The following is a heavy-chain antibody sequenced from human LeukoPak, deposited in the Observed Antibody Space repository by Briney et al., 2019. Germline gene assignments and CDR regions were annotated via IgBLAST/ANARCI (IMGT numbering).Heavy chain of an antibody. CDR1: GYSFTNYW. CDR2: MHPGDSDT. Sequence: GESLKISCRGSGYSFTNYWIGWVRQMPGKGLEWMGIMHPGDSDTRYSPSFQGQVTISADKSISTTYLQWSSLKASDTAMYYCASRLRERFDSWGQGTLVTVSS. D-gene: IGHD5-12*01. CDR3: ASRLRERFDS. J-gene: IGHJ4*02. V-gene: IGHV5-51*01.